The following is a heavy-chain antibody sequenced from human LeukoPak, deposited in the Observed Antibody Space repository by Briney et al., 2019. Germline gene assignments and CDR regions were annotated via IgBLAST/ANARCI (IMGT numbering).Heavy chain of an antibody. CDR1: GGSISSYY. V-gene: IGHV4-59*08. Sequence: PSETLSLTCTVSGGSISSYYWSWIRQPPGKGLEWIGYIYYSANTNYNPSLKSRVTTSVDTSKNQFSLRLSTVTAADTAVYYCARHGTSSYYYDAMDVWGQGTTVTVSS. J-gene: IGHJ6*02. D-gene: IGHD1-1*01. CDR2: IYYSANT. CDR3: ARHGTSSYYYDAMDV.